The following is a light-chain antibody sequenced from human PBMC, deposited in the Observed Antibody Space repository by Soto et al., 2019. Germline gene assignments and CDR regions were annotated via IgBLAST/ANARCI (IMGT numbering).Light chain of an antibody. CDR1: SPNIGNNY. CDR3: GTWDSSLSDFV. V-gene: IGLV1-51*02. J-gene: IGLJ1*01. Sequence: QSVLTQPPSVSAAPGQKVTISCSGSSPNIGNNYVSWYQHVPGTAPKVLIYENSERPSGIPDRFSGSKSGTSATLGIAELQTGDEADYYCGTWDSSLSDFVFGTGTKVTVL. CDR2: ENS.